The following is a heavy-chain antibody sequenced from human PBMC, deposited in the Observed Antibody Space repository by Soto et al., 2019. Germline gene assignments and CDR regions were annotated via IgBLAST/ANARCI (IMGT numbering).Heavy chain of an antibody. Sequence: EVQLLESGGGLVQPGGSLRLSCAASGFTFSSYAMSWVRQAPGKGLEWVSGISGSGDSTYYADSVKGRFTISRDNSKNALYLQMKSLRAEDTAVYYCAKGFPGIAVAGTGYFQHWGQGTLVTVSS. CDR2: ISGSGDST. D-gene: IGHD6-19*01. J-gene: IGHJ1*01. CDR3: AKGFPGIAVAGTGYFQH. CDR1: GFTFSSYA. V-gene: IGHV3-23*01.